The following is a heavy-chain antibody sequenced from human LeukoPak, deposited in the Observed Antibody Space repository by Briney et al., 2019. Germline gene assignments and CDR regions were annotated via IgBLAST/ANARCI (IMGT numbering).Heavy chain of an antibody. CDR1: GGSFSGYY. CDR3: ARHVSMVRGVIWLQYYFDY. J-gene: IGHJ4*02. V-gene: IGHV4-34*01. D-gene: IGHD3-10*01. CDR2: INHSGST. Sequence: SETLSLTCAVYGGSFSGYYWSWIRQPPGKGLEWIGEINHSGSTNYNPSLKSRVTISVDTSKNQFSLKLSSVTAADTAVYYCARHVSMVRGVIWLQYYFDYWGQGTLVTVSS.